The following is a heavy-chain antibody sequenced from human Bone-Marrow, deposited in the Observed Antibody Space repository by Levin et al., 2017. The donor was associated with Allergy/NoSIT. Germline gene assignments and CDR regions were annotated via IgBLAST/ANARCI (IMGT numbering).Heavy chain of an antibody. CDR3: ARPSDYDWYFEL. J-gene: IGHJ2*01. Sequence: SCAASGFTFSTYVMHWVRQAPGKGLEWVAVISDDGGNENFADSVKGRFTISSDNSRNTVYLQMNSLRAEDTAVYYCARPSDYDWYFELWGRGTLVTVSS. V-gene: IGHV3-30-3*01. CDR2: ISDDGGNE. D-gene: IGHD5-12*01. CDR1: GFTFSTYV.